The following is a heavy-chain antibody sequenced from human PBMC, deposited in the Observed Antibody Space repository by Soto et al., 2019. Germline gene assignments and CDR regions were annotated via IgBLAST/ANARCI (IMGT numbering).Heavy chain of an antibody. CDR2: INHSGST. CDR3: ARRPVYSSSWYDYYYYMDV. D-gene: IGHD6-13*01. J-gene: IGHJ6*03. V-gene: IGHV4-34*01. CDR1: GGSFSGYY. Sequence: SETLSLTCAVYGGSFSGYYWSWIRQPPGKGLEWIGEINHSGSTNYNPSLKSRVTISVDTSKNQFSLKLSSVTAADTAVYYCARRPVYSSSWYDYYYYMDVWGKGTTVT.